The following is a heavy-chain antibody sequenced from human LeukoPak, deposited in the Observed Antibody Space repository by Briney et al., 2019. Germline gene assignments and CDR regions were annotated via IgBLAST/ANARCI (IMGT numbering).Heavy chain of an antibody. D-gene: IGHD2-15*01. CDR3: ARHVPPDMDYFDY. V-gene: IGHV4-4*07. J-gene: IGHJ4*02. Sequence: SETLSLTCSVSGVSISAYYWSWIRQPAGKGLEWIGRIYPGESIYASENTNYNPSLKSRVTISVDTSKNQFSLTLTSVTAADTAVYYCARHVPPDMDYFDYWGPGTLVTVSP. CDR1: GVSISAYY. CDR2: IYPGESIYASENT.